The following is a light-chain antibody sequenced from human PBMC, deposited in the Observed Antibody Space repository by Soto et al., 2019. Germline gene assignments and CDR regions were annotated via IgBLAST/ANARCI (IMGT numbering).Light chain of an antibody. CDR1: QDIGTY. CDR2: SAS. V-gene: IGKV1-8*01. Sequence: AIQMTQSPSSLSASAGDRVTITCRASQDIGTYLVWYQQKPGKAPNLLIYSASTLHSGGPSRFSGSGAGTVFTLTISSLQSEDSATYYCQQYFKLRTFGQGTKGEVK. J-gene: IGKJ1*01. CDR3: QQYFKLRT.